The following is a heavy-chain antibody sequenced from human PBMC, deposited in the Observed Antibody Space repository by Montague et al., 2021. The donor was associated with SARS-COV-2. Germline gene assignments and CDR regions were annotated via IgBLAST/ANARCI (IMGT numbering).Heavy chain of an antibody. V-gene: IGHV3-23*01. CDR2: ISGSGGST. Sequence: ETLSLTCAVYGGSFNDYYWSWIRQAPGKGLEWVSAISGSGGSTYYADSVKGRFTISRDNSKNTLYLQMNSLRAEDTAVYYCASTTSILWWCLDYWGQGTLVTVSS. J-gene: IGHJ4*02. CDR1: GGSFNDYY. D-gene: IGHD2-21*01. CDR3: ASTTSILWWCLDY.